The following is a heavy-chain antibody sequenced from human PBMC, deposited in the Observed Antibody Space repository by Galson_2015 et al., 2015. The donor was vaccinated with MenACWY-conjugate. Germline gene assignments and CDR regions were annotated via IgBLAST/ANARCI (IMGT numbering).Heavy chain of an antibody. J-gene: IGHJ3*02. CDR3: AMATMHAFDM. CDR2: IGSAGDT. V-gene: IGHV3-13*01. D-gene: IGHD5-12*01. CDR1: GFTFSNYD. Sequence: SLRLSCAAAGFTFSNYDMHWVRHGTGKGLEWVSVIGSAGDTYYSGSVKGRFTISRENAKNSLYLQLNSLRGEDTAVYYCAMATMHAFDMWGQGTMVTVSS.